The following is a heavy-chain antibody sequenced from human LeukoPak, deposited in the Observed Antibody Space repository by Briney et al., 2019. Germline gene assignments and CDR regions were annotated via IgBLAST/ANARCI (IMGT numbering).Heavy chain of an antibody. CDR1: GGSFSGYY. V-gene: IGHV4-34*01. Sequence: SETLSLTCAVYGGSFSGYYWSWIRQPPGKGLEWIGEINHSGSTNYHPSLKSRVTISVDTSKNQFSLKLSSVTAADTAVYYCARGSTYYYDSSGKPLDYWGQGTLVTVSS. CDR2: INHSGST. D-gene: IGHD3-22*01. CDR3: ARGSTYYYDSSGKPLDY. J-gene: IGHJ4*02.